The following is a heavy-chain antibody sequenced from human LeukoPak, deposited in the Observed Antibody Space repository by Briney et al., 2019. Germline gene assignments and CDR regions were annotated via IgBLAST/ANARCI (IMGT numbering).Heavy chain of an antibody. J-gene: IGHJ4*02. Sequence: GGSLRLSCVASEFTFSNYWIHWVRQAPGKGLVWVSRIRGDGIVTNYADSVEGRFTVSRDNAKNTVHLQMNSLRIDDTAMYYCTRTVNSASDFWGQGTLVTVSS. V-gene: IGHV3-74*01. D-gene: IGHD4-23*01. CDR3: TRTVNSASDF. CDR2: IRGDGIVT. CDR1: EFTFSNYW.